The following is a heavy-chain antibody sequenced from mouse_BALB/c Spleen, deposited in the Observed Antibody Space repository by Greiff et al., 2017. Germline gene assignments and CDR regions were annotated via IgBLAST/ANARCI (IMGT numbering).Heavy chain of an antibody. D-gene: IGHD2-14*01. Sequence: VMLVESGPGLVAPSQSLSITCTVSGFSLTSYGVHWVRQPPGKGLEWLGVIWAGGSTNYNSALMSRLSISKDNSKSQVFLKMNSLQTDDTAMYYCAREIYRYDVSYAMDYWGQGTSVTVSS. CDR1: GFSLTSYG. V-gene: IGHV2-9*02. CDR3: AREIYRYDVSYAMDY. J-gene: IGHJ4*01. CDR2: IWAGGST.